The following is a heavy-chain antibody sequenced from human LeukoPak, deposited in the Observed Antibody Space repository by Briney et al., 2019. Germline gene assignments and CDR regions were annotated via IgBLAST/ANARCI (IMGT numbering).Heavy chain of an antibody. Sequence: GGSLRLSCAASGFTFSSYAMAWVRQAPGKGLEWVSAMGGRGRNTNYVDSVKGRFIISRDNSQNTLYLQMNSLRAEDTAVYYCAKDPWWEPPGNCGQGTLVTVSS. V-gene: IGHV3-23*01. CDR3: AKDPWWEPPGN. CDR1: GFTFSSYA. CDR2: MGGRGRNT. D-gene: IGHD1-26*01. J-gene: IGHJ4*02.